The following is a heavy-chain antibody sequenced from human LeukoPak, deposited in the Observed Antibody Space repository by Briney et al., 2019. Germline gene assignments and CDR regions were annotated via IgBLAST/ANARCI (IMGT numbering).Heavy chain of an antibody. CDR1: GCTFSSYA. CDR3: ARDGFRDYVWGSYPYFDY. CDR2: ITPILGIA. J-gene: IGHJ4*02. D-gene: IGHD3-16*02. Sequence: GASVKVSCKASGCTFSSYAISWVRQAPGQGLEWMGRITPILGIANYAQKFQGRVTITADKSTTTAYMELSSLRSEDTAVYYCARDGFRDYVWGSYPYFDYWGQGTLVTVSS. V-gene: IGHV1-69*04.